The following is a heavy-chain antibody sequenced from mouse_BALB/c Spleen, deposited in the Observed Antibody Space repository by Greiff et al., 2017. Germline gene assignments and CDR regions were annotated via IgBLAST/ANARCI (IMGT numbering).Heavy chain of an antibody. CDR2: IYPGNVNT. D-gene: IGHD2-3*01. CDR3: ARPDGYYAMDY. CDR1: GYTFTSYY. Sequence: QVQLKQSGPELVKPGASVRISCKASGYTFTSYYIHWVKQRPGQGLEWIGWIYPGNVNTKYNEKFKGKATLTADKSSSTAYMQLSSLTSEDSAVYFCARPDGYYAMDYWGQGTSVTVSS. J-gene: IGHJ4*01. V-gene: IGHV1S56*01.